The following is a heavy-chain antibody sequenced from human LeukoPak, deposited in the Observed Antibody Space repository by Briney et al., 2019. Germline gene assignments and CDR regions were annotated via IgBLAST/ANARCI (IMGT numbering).Heavy chain of an antibody. CDR2: INPNSGGT. CDR1: GYTFTGYY. V-gene: IGHV1-2*02. J-gene: IGHJ4*02. Sequence: ASVKVSCKASGYTFTGYYIHWVRKAPGQGLEWMGWINPNSGGTKYAQKFQGRVTMTRDTSISTAYMELSRLTSDDTAVYYCARDRYCSGGTCSNHFDYWGQGTLVTVSS. CDR3: ARDRYCSGGTCSNHFDY. D-gene: IGHD2-15*01.